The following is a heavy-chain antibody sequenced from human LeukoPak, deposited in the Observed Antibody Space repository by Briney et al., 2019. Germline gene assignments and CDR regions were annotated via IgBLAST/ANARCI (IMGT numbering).Heavy chain of an antibody. J-gene: IGHJ5*02. Sequence: GGSLRLSCAASGFTFDDYAMHWVRQAPGKGLEWVSGISWNSGSIGYADSVKGRFTISRDNAKNSLYLQMNSLRAEDTALYYCAKAPPDFWSGFGPWGQGTLVTVSS. CDR3: AKAPPDFWSGFGP. V-gene: IGHV3-9*01. D-gene: IGHD3-3*01. CDR2: ISWNSGSI. CDR1: GFTFDDYA.